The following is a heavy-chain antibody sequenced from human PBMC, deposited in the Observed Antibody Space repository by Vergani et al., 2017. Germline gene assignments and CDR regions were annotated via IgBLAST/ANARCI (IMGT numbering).Heavy chain of an antibody. CDR2: TDHTGPP. D-gene: IGHD4-11*01. Sequence: QVQLQQWGGGLLKPSETLSLTCVVNGGSFSSYHWTWIRQSPGEGLEWVGDTDHTGPPDYNPSLKSRLTMSVDKSRNQFSLTLNSVTATDTAIYFCARVNTETNGHLYYYYYMDVWGQGTAVTVS. J-gene: IGHJ6*03. V-gene: IGHV4-34*01. CDR1: GGSFSSYH. CDR3: ARVNTETNGHLYYYYYMDV.